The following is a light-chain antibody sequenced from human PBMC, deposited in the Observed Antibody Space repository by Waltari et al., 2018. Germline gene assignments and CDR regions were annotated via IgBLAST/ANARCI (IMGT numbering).Light chain of an antibody. CDR2: AAS. Sequence: DIQMTQSPSSVSASVGDRVTITCRASQGINNWLAWYQQKPGKAPKLLIYAASTLQSGFPSRFSGRGSGTDFTLTITSLQPEDFATYYCQQANRFPYTFGQGTKLENK. CDR3: QQANRFPYT. V-gene: IGKV1-12*01. J-gene: IGKJ2*01. CDR1: QGINNW.